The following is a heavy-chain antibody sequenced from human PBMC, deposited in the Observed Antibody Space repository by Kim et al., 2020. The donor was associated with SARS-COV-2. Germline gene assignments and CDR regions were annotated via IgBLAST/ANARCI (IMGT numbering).Heavy chain of an antibody. J-gene: IGHJ4*02. D-gene: IGHD2-15*01. V-gene: IGHV4-59*13. Sequence: SETLSLTCTVSGGSISSYYWSWIRQPPGKGLEWIGNIYYSVSTNYNPSLKSRVTISIDTSKNQFSLKLSSVTAADTAVYYCARDRSEFDYWGQGTLVTVSS. CDR3: ARDRSEFDY. CDR2: IYYSVST. CDR1: GGSISSYY.